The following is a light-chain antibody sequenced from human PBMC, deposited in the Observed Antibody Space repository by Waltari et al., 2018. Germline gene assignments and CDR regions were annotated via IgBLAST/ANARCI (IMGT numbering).Light chain of an antibody. CDR3: AAWDDSPSGYV. Sequence: HSVLTQPPSAAGTPGQRVTISSSGSSYTLGTHHVNWYQQFPGRAPRLLLYDDNQRPSGVPSRFSVSKSGTSASLVISGLRSDDEANYYCAAWDDSPSGYVFGTGTEVTVL. J-gene: IGLJ1*01. CDR2: DDN. V-gene: IGLV1-47*01. CDR1: SYTLGTHH.